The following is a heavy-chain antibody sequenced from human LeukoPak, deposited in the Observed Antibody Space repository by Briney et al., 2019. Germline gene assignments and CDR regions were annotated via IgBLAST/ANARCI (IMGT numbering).Heavy chain of an antibody. V-gene: IGHV1-69*06. CDR3: ARGIRDTAMVNGIGIGNWFDP. Sequence: SVKVSCKVSGGTFSTYAISWVRQAPGQELEWMGGIIPIFGTANYAQKFQGRVTITADKSTSTAYMELSSLRSEDTAVYYCARGIRDTAMVNGIGIGNWFDPWGQGTLVIVSS. D-gene: IGHD5-18*01. CDR1: GGTFSTYA. CDR2: IIPIFGTA. J-gene: IGHJ5*02.